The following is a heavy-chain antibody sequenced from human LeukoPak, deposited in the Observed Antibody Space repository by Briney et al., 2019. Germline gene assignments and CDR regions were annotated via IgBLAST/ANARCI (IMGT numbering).Heavy chain of an antibody. J-gene: IGHJ4*02. V-gene: IGHV3-74*01. D-gene: IGHD3-10*01. CDR3: ASSYYYGSGSYGPGVRFDY. CDR1: RFTFSTYW. Sequence: PGGSLRLSCAASRFTFSTYWMHWVRQAPGKGLVWVSRINSDGSSTGYADSVKGRFTISRDNSKNTLYLQMNSLRAEDTAVYYCASSYYYGSGSYGPGVRFDYWGQGTLVTVSS. CDR2: INSDGSST.